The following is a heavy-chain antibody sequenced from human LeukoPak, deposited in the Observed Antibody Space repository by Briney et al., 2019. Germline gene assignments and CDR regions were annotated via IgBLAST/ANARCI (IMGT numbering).Heavy chain of an antibody. CDR1: GFTFSSYS. CDR2: ISSSSSTI. D-gene: IGHD2-15*01. CDR3: ARTAPYCSGGSCYYYYGMDD. J-gene: IGHJ6*02. V-gene: IGHV3-48*02. Sequence: GGSLRLSCAASGFTFSSYSMNWVRQAPGKGLEWVSYISSSSSTIYYADSVKGRFTISRDNAKNSLYLQMNSLRDEDTAVYYCARTAPYCSGGSCYYYYGMDDWGQGTTVTVSS.